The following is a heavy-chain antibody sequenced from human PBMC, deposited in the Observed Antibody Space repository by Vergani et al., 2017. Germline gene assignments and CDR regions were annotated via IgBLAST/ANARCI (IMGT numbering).Heavy chain of an antibody. CDR3: VRDVRVSRT. CDR2: ISGNNDDV. D-gene: IGHD2/OR15-2a*01. CDR1: GFTFSHYS. Sequence: EVQMVESGGGLVKPWGSLRLSCVASGFTFSHYSMNWVRQAPGKGLEGVSSISGNNDDVYYADSVKGRFTISRDHAKNSLYRDMSILRAEDAAVYYCVRDVRVSRTWGQGTLVAVSS. J-gene: IGHJ3*01. V-gene: IGHV3-21*01.